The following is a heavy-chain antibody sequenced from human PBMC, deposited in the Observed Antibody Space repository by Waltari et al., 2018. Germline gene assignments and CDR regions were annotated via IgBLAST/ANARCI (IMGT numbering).Heavy chain of an antibody. J-gene: IGHJ4*02. D-gene: IGHD3-3*01. CDR3: ARDWSGSGRGINF. CDR2: SKPGGTEK. V-gene: IGHV3-7*01. Sequence: VESGGGLVQPGGSLRLSCAASGFTFSNYWMSWVRQAPGKGLEWVANSKPGGTEKYYVASVWGRFTISGDNTQNSLSRQLSTLRDEDSGRYLCARDWSGSGRGINFWGQGTLVTVSS. CDR1: GFTFSNYW.